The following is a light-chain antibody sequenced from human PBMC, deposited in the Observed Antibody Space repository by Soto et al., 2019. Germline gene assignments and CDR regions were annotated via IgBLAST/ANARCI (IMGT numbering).Light chain of an antibody. V-gene: IGKV3-20*01. CDR3: QQYSDLPMT. Sequence: ELVLTQSPGSLSLSPGERATLSCKTSQSSGSNFVAWYQQKPGQAPRLLIYGASTRATGIPARFSGSGSGTEFTLTISRLEPEDFAVYFCQQYSDLPMTFGQGTR. CDR2: GAS. J-gene: IGKJ5*01. CDR1: QSSGSNF.